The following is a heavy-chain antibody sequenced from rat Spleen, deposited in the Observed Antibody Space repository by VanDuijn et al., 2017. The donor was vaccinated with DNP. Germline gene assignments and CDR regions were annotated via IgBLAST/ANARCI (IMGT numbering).Heavy chain of an antibody. J-gene: IGHJ2*01. V-gene: IGHV5-22*01. D-gene: IGHD1-4*01. CDR2: INYDGGSS. Sequence: EVQLVVSGGGLVQPGRSLKLSCAASGFTFSDYYMAWVRQTPTKGLAWVAYINYDGGSSYYGDSVKGRFTISRDNAKSTLYLHMDSLRSEDMATYYCARHVLPLRVWDYWGQGVMVTVSS. CDR1: GFTFSDYY. CDR3: ARHVLPLRVWDY.